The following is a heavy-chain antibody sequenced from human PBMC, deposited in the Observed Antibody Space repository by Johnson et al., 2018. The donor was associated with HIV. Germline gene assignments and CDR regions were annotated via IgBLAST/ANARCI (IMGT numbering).Heavy chain of an antibody. J-gene: IGHJ3*02. CDR2: ISWNGGST. D-gene: IGHD3-3*01. Sequence: VQLVESGGGLVQPGRSLRLSCAASGFTFDDYAMHWVRQAPGKGLEWVSGISWNGGSTGYADSVKGRFSISRDNAKNSLYLQMNSLRAEDTALYYCARYFGVVIYDAFDIWGQGTMVTVSS. V-gene: IGHV3-9*01. CDR3: ARYFGVVIYDAFDI. CDR1: GFTFDDYA.